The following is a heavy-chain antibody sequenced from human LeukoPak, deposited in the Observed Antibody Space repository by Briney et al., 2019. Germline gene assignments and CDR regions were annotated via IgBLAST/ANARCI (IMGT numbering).Heavy chain of an antibody. V-gene: IGHV3-23*01. D-gene: IGHD1-14*01. CDR3: ARDRRTGRRIGYYYYMDV. Sequence: GGSLRLSCAASGILFSNTAMNWARQSPGRGLEWVSAIRGGGERTFYADSVKGRFTISRDNSKNTLYLQMNSLRAEDTAVYYCARDRRTGRRIGYYYYMDVWGKGTTVTVSS. CDR1: GILFSNTA. CDR2: IRGGGERT. J-gene: IGHJ6*03.